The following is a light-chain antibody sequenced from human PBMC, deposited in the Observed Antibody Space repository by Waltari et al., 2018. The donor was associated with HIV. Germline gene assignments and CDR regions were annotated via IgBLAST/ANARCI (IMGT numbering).Light chain of an antibody. CDR2: EAS. Sequence: EIVLTQSPATLSLSPGERATLSCRASQSVSSYLAWYQQKPGQAPRLLIYEASKRATGIPARFSGRGSETDFTLTITRLEPEDFVVYYCQQRSNWPPYTFGQGTKLGIK. CDR1: QSVSSY. CDR3: QQRSNWPPYT. J-gene: IGKJ2*01. V-gene: IGKV3-11*01.